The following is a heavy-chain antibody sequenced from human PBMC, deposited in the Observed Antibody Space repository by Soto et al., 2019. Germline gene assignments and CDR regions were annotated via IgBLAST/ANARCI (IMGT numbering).Heavy chain of an antibody. CDR2: IYPGDSDT. CDR3: ARIIAAPGTGFDY. V-gene: IGHV5-51*01. CDR1: GYNFAHYW. Sequence: GESLKISCHGSGYNFAHYWIGWVRQMPGKGLEGMGIIYPGDSDTTYSPSFQGQVTISADKSISTAYLQWSSLKASDTARYYCARIIAAPGTGFDYWGQGTLVTVSS. J-gene: IGHJ4*02. D-gene: IGHD6-13*01.